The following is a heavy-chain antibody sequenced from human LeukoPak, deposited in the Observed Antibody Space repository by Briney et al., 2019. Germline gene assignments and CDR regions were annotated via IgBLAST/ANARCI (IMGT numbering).Heavy chain of an antibody. CDR3: ARDRGSIAVAGTVY. J-gene: IGHJ4*02. CDR1: GYTFTSYG. D-gene: IGHD6-19*01. V-gene: IGHV1-18*01. CDR2: ISAYNGNT. Sequence: EASVKVSCKASGYTFTSYGISWVRQAPGQGLEWMGWISAYNGNTNYAQKLQGRVTMTTDTSTSTAYTELRSLRSDDTAVYYCARDRGSIAVAGTVYWGQGTLVTVSS.